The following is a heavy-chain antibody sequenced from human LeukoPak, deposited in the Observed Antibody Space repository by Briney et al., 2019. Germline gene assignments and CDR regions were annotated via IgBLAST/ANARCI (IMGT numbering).Heavy chain of an antibody. CDR3: ARSGPPIAARSYWFDP. Sequence: GGSLRLSCAASGFTFSSYGMSWVRQAPGKGLEWVSAISGSGGSTYYADSVKGRFTISRDNSKNTLYLQMNSLRAEDTAVYYCARSGPPIAARSYWFDPWGQGTLVTVSS. J-gene: IGHJ5*02. D-gene: IGHD6-6*01. V-gene: IGHV3-23*01. CDR2: ISGSGGST. CDR1: GFTFSSYG.